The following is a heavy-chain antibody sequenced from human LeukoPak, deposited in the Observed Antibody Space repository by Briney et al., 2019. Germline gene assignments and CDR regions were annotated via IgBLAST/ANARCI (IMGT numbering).Heavy chain of an antibody. CDR2: IYYSGGT. CDR3: ARLPGYSSGWYGYYFDY. V-gene: IGHV4-59*08. J-gene: IGHJ4*02. D-gene: IGHD6-19*01. Sequence: PSETLSLTCTVSSGSISGHYWSWVRQPPGKGLEWIAYIYYSGGTNYNPSLKSRVTISVDTSKNQFSLKLSSVTAADTAVYYCARLPGYSSGWYGYYFDYWGQGTLVTVSS. CDR1: SGSISGHY.